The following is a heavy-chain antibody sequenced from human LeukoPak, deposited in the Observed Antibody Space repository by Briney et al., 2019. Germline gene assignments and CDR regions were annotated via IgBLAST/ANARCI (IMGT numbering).Heavy chain of an antibody. CDR2: INPSGGST. V-gene: IGHV1-46*01. J-gene: IGHJ4*02. D-gene: IGHD2-2*01. CDR3: ARDTKVVPAATDSFDY. Sequence: ASVKVSCKVSGYTFTSYYMHWVRQAPGQGLEWMVIINPSGGSTSYAQKFQGRVTMTRDTSTSTVYMELSSLRSEDTAVYYCARDTKVVPAATDSFDYWGQGTLVTVSS. CDR1: GYTFTSYY.